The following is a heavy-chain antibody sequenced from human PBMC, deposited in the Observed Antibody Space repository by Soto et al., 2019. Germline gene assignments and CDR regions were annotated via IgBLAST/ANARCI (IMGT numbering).Heavy chain of an antibody. J-gene: IGHJ4*02. CDR2: INPAGSAS. CDR3: ATGGYSDGWGY. D-gene: IGHD5-18*01. V-gene: IGHV3-74*01. Sequence: EVQLVESGGGLVQPGGSLRLSCVGSGFTFSSYWMHWVRQAPGKGPVWVSRINPAGSASSYADFVKGRGIVSRDNAKNTLYLEMNSLSAEDTAVYYCATGGYSDGWGYWGQGTLVTVSS. CDR1: GFTFSSYW.